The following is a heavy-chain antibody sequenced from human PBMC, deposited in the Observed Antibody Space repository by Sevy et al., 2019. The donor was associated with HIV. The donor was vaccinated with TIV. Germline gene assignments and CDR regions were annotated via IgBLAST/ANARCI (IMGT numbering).Heavy chain of an antibody. D-gene: IGHD6-19*01. Sequence: SETLSRTCSVSGVSVSSDHYYWTWIRQPPGKGLEWIGYMYSSRSTNYNSSLKSRVTISVDTSKNQFSLKLTSVTAADTAVYYCARVSATLAGKPHFDFWGQGTQVTVSS. CDR1: GVSVSSDHYY. J-gene: IGHJ4*02. CDR2: MYSSRST. V-gene: IGHV4-61*01. CDR3: ARVSATLAGKPHFDF.